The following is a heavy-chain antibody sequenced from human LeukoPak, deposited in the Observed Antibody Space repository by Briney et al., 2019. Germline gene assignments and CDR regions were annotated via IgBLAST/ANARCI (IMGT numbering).Heavy chain of an antibody. D-gene: IGHD1-26*01. CDR2: IIPIFGTA. V-gene: IGHV1-69*01. J-gene: IGHJ4*02. CDR1: GGTFSSYA. Sequence: ASVRVSCKASGGTFSSYAISWVRQAPGQGLEWMGGIIPIFGTANYAQKFQGRVTITADESTSTAYMELSSLRSEDTAVYYCASGEWELPDYWGQGTLVTVSS. CDR3: ASGEWELPDY.